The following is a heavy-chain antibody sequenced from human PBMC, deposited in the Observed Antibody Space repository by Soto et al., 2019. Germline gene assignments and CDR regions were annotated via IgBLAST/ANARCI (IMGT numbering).Heavy chain of an antibody. J-gene: IGHJ4*02. D-gene: IGHD4-17*01. CDR1: GYTFTSYG. CDR2: ISAYNGNT. Sequence: QVQLVQSGAEVKKPGASVKVSCKASGYTFTSYGISWVRQAPGQGLEWMGWISAYNGNTNYAQKLQGRVTITTDTSTCTAPMGLTRLRSADTGVYSCARVLHGVPYYWGQGTLVTVSS. V-gene: IGHV1-18*01. CDR3: ARVLHGVPYY.